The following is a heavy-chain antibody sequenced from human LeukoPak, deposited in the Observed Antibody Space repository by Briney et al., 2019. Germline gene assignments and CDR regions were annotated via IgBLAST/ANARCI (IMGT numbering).Heavy chain of an antibody. V-gene: IGHV3-15*01. CDR2: IKAKAHGGTI. CDR1: GFTFSTYE. J-gene: IGHJ4*02. Sequence: GGSLRLSCAASGFTFSTYEMNWVRQAPGKGLEWVGRIKAKAHGGTIEYAAPVKGRFTISRDDSKNTLYLQMNSLKTEDTAVYYCTTDGVGVEGATYDNWGQGTLVSVSS. CDR3: TTDGVGVEGATYDN. D-gene: IGHD1-26*01.